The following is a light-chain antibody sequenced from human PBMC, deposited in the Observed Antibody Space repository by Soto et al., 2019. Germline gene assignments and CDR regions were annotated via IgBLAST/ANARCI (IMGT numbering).Light chain of an antibody. Sequence: EIVLTQSPATLSLSPGERATLSCRASQSFSNYLAWYQQKPGQAPRLLIYDASNRATGIPARFSGSGSGTDFTLTISSLEPEDFAVYYCKQCCTSPTFGGGTMVEIK. V-gene: IGKV3-11*01. CDR1: QSFSNY. CDR3: KQCCTSPT. J-gene: IGKJ4*01. CDR2: DAS.